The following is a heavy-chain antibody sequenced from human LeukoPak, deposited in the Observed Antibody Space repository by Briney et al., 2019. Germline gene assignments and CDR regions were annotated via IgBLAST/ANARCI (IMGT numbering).Heavy chain of an antibody. CDR3: ARIGSASTNWFDP. D-gene: IGHD1-1*01. V-gene: IGHV3-7*03. Sequence: GVSLRLFCAASGHTFRIHWMIGARRAPGKGREWVANIKSEGCNKYYVDSVKGRFTISRDNAESSLYLQMNSLGAEDTAVYYCARIGSASTNWFDPWGEGTLVTVSS. CDR2: IKSEGCNK. CDR1: GHTFRIHW. J-gene: IGHJ5*02.